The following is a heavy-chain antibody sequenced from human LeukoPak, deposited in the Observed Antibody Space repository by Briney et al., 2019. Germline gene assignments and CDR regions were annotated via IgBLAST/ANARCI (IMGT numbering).Heavy chain of an antibody. J-gene: IGHJ4*02. D-gene: IGHD3-10*01. CDR2: IKSKTDGGTT. V-gene: IGHV3-15*01. Sequence: TGGSLRLSCAASGFTFSNAWMSWVRQAPGKGLEWVGRIKSKTDGGTTDYAAPVKGRFTISRDDSKNTLYLQMNSLKTEDTAVYYCTTGLYGSGSLYYFDYWAREPWSPSPQ. CDR1: GFTFSNAW. CDR3: TTGLYGSGSLYYFDY.